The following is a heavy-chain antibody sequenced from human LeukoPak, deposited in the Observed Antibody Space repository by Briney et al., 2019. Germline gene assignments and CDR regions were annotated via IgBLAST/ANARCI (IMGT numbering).Heavy chain of an antibody. CDR2: INGRGGST. Sequence: GGSLRLSCAASGFTFSNYAMSWVRQAPGKGLEWVSSINGRGGSTYYADSVKGRFTISRDNSKNTLYLQMNSLRAEDTAVYYCAKRMITMVRGVIITYYYYMDVWGKGTTVTVSS. V-gene: IGHV3-23*01. CDR3: AKRMITMVRGVIITYYYYMDV. D-gene: IGHD3-10*01. J-gene: IGHJ6*03. CDR1: GFTFSNYA.